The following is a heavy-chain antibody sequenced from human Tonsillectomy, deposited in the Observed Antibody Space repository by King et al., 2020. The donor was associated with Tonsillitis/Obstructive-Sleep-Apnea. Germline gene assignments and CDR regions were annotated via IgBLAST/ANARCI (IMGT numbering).Heavy chain of an antibody. CDR3: APLKVDP. V-gene: IGHV3-23*04. CDR1: GFTFSSYA. Sequence: VQLAESGGGLVQPGGSLRLSCAASGFTFSSYAMSWVRQAPGKGLEGGSAISGGGGCTYYADSVKGRLTISRDNSKNTLYLQMNSLRAEDTAVYYCAPLKVDPWGQGTLVTVSS. J-gene: IGHJ5*02. CDR2: ISGGGGCT.